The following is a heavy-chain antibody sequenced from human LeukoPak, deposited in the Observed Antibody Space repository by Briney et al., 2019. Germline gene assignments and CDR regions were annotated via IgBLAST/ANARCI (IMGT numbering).Heavy chain of an antibody. CDR1: GYTFTSYY. CDR2: INPSGGST. D-gene: IGHD5-18*01. Sequence: ASVKVSCKASGYTFTSYYMHWARQAPGQGLEWMGIINPSGGSTSYAQKFQGRVTMTRDTSTSTVYMELSSLRSEDTAVYYCAVGKYIQLWSSAGMDVWGQGTTVTVSS. V-gene: IGHV1-46*01. CDR3: AVGKYIQLWSSAGMDV. J-gene: IGHJ6*02.